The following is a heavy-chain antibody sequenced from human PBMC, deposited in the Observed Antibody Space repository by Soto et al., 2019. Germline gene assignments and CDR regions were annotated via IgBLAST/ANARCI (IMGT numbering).Heavy chain of an antibody. Sequence: PGGSLRLSCAASGFTVSSNYMSWVRQAPGKGLEWVSVIYSGGSTYYADSVKGRFTISRDNSKNTLYLQMNSLRAEDTAVYYCARGSYYDFRSGYQPAYYFDYWGQGTLVTVYS. D-gene: IGHD3-3*01. CDR2: IYSGGST. V-gene: IGHV3-53*01. J-gene: IGHJ4*02. CDR1: GFTVSSNY. CDR3: ARGSYYDFRSGYQPAYYFDY.